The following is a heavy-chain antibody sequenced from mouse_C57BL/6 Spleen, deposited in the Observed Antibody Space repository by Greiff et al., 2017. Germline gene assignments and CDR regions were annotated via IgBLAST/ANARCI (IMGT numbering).Heavy chain of an antibody. CDR3: ARASTGSHWYFDV. D-gene: IGHD2-1*01. Sequence: VQLQQPGAELVKPGASVKMSCKASGYTFTSYWITWVKQRPGQGLEWIGDIYPGSGSTNYNEKFKSKATLTVDTSSSTAYMQLSSLTSEDSAVYYCARASTGSHWYFDVWGTGTTVTGSA. CDR1: GYTFTSYW. CDR2: IYPGSGST. V-gene: IGHV1-55*01. J-gene: IGHJ1*03.